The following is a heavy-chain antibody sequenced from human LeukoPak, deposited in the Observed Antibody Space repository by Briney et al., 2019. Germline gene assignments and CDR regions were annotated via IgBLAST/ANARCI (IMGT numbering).Heavy chain of an antibody. CDR3: ARLLGGSHSDY. Sequence: SETLSLTCTVSGGSISSYYWSWIRQPPGKGLEWIGYIYYSGSTNYNPSLKSRVTISVDTSKNQFSLKLSSVTAADTAVYYCARLLGGSHSDYWGQGTLVTVSS. CDR2: IYYSGST. J-gene: IGHJ4*02. D-gene: IGHD1-26*01. V-gene: IGHV4-59*08. CDR1: GGSISSYY.